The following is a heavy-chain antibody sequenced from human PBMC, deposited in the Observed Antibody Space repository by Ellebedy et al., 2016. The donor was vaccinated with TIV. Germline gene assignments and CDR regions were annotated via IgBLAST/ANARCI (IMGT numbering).Heavy chain of an antibody. CDR2: IYSSGSN. J-gene: IGHJ4*02. V-gene: IGHV4-59*01. CDR3: AGRYSYGSLDY. D-gene: IGHD5-18*01. CDR1: GGSISGFY. Sequence: SETLSLXCTVSGGSISGFYCSWIRQPPGKRLEWIGYIYSSGSNNYNPSLRSRVTMSVDSSKSRLSLKLSSVTAADTAVYYCAGRYSYGSLDYWGQGTLVAVSS.